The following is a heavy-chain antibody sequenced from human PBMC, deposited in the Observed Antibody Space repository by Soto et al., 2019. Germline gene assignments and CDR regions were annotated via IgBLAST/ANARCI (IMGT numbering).Heavy chain of an antibody. CDR3: AXXXSEIFNWNYELSFDY. CDR2: IYYSGST. V-gene: IGHV4-59*01. Sequence: SETLSLTCTVSGGSISSYYWSWIRQPPGKGLEWIGYIYYSGSTNYXPSXXXXXXXXXXPSXXQFSLKLSSVTAADTAVYYCAXXXSEIFNWNYELSFDYWGQGTLVTVSS. CDR1: GGSISSYY. D-gene: IGHD1-7*01. J-gene: IGHJ4*02.